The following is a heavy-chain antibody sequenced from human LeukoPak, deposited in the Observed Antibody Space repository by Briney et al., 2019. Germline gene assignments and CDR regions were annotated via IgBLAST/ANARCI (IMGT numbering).Heavy chain of an antibody. J-gene: IGHJ4*02. V-gene: IGHV1-24*01. CDR1: GGTFSSYT. CDR3: ATDLPKRSGRSFDY. CDR2: FDPEDGET. D-gene: IGHD3-10*01. Sequence: ASVKVSCKASGGTFSSYTISWVRQAPGKGLEWMGGFDPEDGETIYAQKFQGRVTMTEDTSTDTAYMELSSLRSEDTAVYYCATDLPKRSGRSFDYWGQGTLVTVSS.